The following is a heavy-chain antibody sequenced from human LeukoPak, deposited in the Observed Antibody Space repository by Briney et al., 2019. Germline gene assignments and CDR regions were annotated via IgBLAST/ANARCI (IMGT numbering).Heavy chain of an antibody. CDR2: IYTSGST. Sequence: SQTLSLTCTVSGGSISSGSYYWSWIRQPAGKGLEWIGRIYTSGSTNYNPSLKSRVTISVDTSKDQFSLKLSSVTAADTAVYYCARVVGATVTNNWFDPWGQGTLVTVSS. CDR1: GGSISSGSYY. V-gene: IGHV4-61*02. CDR3: ARVVGATVTNNWFDP. J-gene: IGHJ5*02. D-gene: IGHD4-11*01.